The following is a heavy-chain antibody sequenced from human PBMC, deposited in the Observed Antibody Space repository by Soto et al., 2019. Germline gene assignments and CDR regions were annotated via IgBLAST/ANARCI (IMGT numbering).Heavy chain of an antibody. Sequence: ASVKVSCKASGYTFTSYGISWVRQAPGQGLEWMGWISAYNGNTNYAQKLQGRVTMTTDTSTSTAYMELRSLRSDDTAVYYCARGAYDILTGYNYYYGMDVWGQGTTVTVSS. V-gene: IGHV1-18*04. CDR1: GYTFTSYG. CDR2: ISAYNGNT. D-gene: IGHD3-9*01. J-gene: IGHJ6*02. CDR3: ARGAYDILTGYNYYYGMDV.